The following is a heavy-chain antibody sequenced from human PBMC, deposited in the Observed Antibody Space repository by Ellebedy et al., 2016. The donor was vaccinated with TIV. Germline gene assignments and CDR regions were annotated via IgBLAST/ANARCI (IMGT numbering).Heavy chain of an antibody. J-gene: IGHJ3*02. V-gene: IGHV3-23*01. CDR3: AKGYGDYAPGDGFDI. CDR2: ISSSGATI. Sequence: GESLKISCAASGFTFSTYSMNWVRQAPGKGLEWVSSISSSGATIYDADAVKGRFTVARDNSKNTVYLQMNNLRDEDTAVYYCAKGYGDYAPGDGFDIWGQGAMVTVSS. D-gene: IGHD4-17*01. CDR1: GFTFSTYS.